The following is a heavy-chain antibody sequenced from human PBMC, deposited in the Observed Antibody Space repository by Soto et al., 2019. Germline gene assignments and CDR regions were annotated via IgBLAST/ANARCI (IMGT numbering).Heavy chain of an antibody. CDR2: INAGNGNT. CDR3: ARGVWSGYFDYYYYYMDV. CDR1: GYTFTSYA. D-gene: IGHD3-3*01. J-gene: IGHJ6*03. V-gene: IGHV1-3*01. Sequence: ASVKVSCKASGYTFTSYAMHWVRQAPGQRLEWMGWINAGNGNTKYSQKFQGRVTITRDTSASTAYMELSGLRSEDTAVYYCARGVWSGYFDYYYYYMDVWGKGTTVTVSS.